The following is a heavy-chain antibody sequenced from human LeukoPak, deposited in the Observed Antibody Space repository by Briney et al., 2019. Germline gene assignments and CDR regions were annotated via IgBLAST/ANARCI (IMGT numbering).Heavy chain of an antibody. J-gene: IGHJ4*02. CDR2: INSDGSRT. D-gene: IGHD5-24*01. V-gene: IGHV3-74*01. Sequence: PGGSLRLSCAASGFTFSSYWMHWVHQAPGKGLVWVSRINSDGSRTSYADSVKGRFTISRDNAKNTLYLQMNSLRAEDTAVYYCARGGREGYNQRLTDYWGQGTLVTVSS. CDR1: GFTFSSYW. CDR3: ARGGREGYNQRLTDY.